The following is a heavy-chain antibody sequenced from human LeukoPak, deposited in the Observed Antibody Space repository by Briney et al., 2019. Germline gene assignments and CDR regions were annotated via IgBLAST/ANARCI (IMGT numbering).Heavy chain of an antibody. D-gene: IGHD6-19*01. J-gene: IGHJ4*02. V-gene: IGHV3-66*01. Sequence: PGGSLRLSCIASGFTVSSNYMSWVRQAPGKGLEWVSVIYSGGRTYYADSVKGRFTISRDNSKNSLYLQMNSLRVEDTAVYYCARGIVVAGSVYYWGQGTLVTVSS. CDR1: GFTVSSNY. CDR3: ARGIVVAGSVYY. CDR2: IYSGGRT.